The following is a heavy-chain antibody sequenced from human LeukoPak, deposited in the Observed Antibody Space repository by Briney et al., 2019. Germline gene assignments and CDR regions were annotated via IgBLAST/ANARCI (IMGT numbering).Heavy chain of an antibody. J-gene: IGHJ4*02. Sequence: NSSETLSLTCTVSGGSISSSSYYWGWIRQPPGKGLEWIGSVYSTGSTYYSSSLKSRITTSVDTSKNQFFLRLNSVTAADTAVYYCVRDTTGWNYYFDSWGQGTLVTVSS. CDR2: VYSTGST. CDR1: GGSISSSSYY. CDR3: VRDTTGWNYYFDS. D-gene: IGHD6-19*01. V-gene: IGHV4-39*07.